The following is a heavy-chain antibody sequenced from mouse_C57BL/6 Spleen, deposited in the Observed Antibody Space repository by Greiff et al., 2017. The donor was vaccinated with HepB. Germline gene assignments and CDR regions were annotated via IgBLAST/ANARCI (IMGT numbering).Heavy chain of an antibody. Sequence: QVQLQQSGAELVRPGASVTLSCKASGYTFTDYEMHWVKQTPVHGLEWIGAIDPETGGTAYNQKFKGKAILTADKSSSTAYMKLRSLTSEDSAVYYCSIYYGYDPFAYWGQGTLVTVSA. CDR2: IDPETGGT. D-gene: IGHD2-2*01. CDR1: GYTFTDYE. V-gene: IGHV1-15*01. CDR3: SIYYGYDPFAY. J-gene: IGHJ3*01.